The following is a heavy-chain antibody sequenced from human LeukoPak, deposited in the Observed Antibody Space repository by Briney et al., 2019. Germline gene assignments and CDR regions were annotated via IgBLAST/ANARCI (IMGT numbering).Heavy chain of an antibody. CDR1: GGSISSGGYY. J-gene: IGHJ4*02. CDR3: ARRSYDFWSGWYLDY. Sequence: SETLSLTCTVSGGSISSGGYYWSWIRQHPGKGLEWIGYIYYSGSTYYNPSLKSPVTISVDTSKNQFSLKLRSVTAADTAVYYCARRSYDFWSGWYLDYWGQGTLVTVSS. V-gene: IGHV4-31*01. D-gene: IGHD3-3*01. CDR2: IYYSGST.